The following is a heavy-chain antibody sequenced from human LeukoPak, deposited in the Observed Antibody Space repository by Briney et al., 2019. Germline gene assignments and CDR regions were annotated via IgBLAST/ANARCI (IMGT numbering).Heavy chain of an antibody. V-gene: IGHV1-18*01. J-gene: IGHJ5*02. CDR2: ISAYNGNT. CDR3: ARDGYYDSSGYLQSHHTYFTFDP. Sequence: ASVKVSCKASGYTFTSYGISWVRQAPGQGLEWMGWISAYNGNTNYAQKLQGRVTMTTDTSTSTAYMELRSLRSDDTAVYYCARDGYYDSSGYLQSHHTYFTFDPWGQGTLVTVSS. D-gene: IGHD3-22*01. CDR1: GYTFTSYG.